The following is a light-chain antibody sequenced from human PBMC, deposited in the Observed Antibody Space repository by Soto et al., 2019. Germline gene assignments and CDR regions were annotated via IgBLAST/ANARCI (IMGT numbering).Light chain of an antibody. CDR1: SSNIGSNT. CDR3: AAWDDRLNGYV. Sequence: QSVLTQPPSASGTPGQRVTISCSGSSSNIGSNTVNWYQQLPGTAPKLLIHANNQRPSGVPDRFSGSKSGTSASLAISWLQSEEADYYCAAWDDRLNGYVFGDGTKVTV. J-gene: IGLJ1*01. CDR2: ANN. V-gene: IGLV1-44*01.